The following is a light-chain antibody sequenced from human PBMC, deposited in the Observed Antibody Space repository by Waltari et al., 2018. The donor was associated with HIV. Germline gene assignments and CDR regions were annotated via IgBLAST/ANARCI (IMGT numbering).Light chain of an antibody. Sequence: NFMLTQPHSVSESPGKTVTISCTRSSGSIASNYVQWYQQRPGSSPTTLSYEDNQRPSGVPDRFSGSIDSSYNSASLTISGLKTEDEADYYCQSYDSSNPVVFGGGTKLTVL. V-gene: IGLV6-57*01. J-gene: IGLJ2*01. CDR1: SGSIASNY. CDR2: EDN. CDR3: QSYDSSNPVV.